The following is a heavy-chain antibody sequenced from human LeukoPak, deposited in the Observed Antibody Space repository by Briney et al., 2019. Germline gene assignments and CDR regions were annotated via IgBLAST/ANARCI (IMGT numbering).Heavy chain of an antibody. CDR1: GFTPSSYT. CDR3: ARRSGSYDY. Sequence: GGSLRLSCAGSGFTPSSYTMNWVRQAPGKGLEWVTSISGRGDYMYYADSVKGRFTISRDNAKNSLFLQLNSLRADDAAVYYCARRSGSYDYWGQGTLVIVSS. V-gene: IGHV3-21*01. J-gene: IGHJ4*02. D-gene: IGHD1-26*01. CDR2: ISGRGDYM.